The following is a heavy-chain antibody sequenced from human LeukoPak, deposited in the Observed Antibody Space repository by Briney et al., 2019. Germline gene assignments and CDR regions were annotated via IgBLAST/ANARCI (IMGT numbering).Heavy chain of an antibody. CDR1: GGSISSSSYY. D-gene: IGHD3-22*01. Sequence: SETLSLTCTVSGGSISSSSYYWGWIRQPPGKGLEWIGSIYYSGSTYYNPSLKSRVTISVDTSKNQFSLKLSSVTAADTAVYYCAKRGEVYDSSGYPFDYWGQGTLVTVSS. CDR2: IYYSGST. J-gene: IGHJ4*02. CDR3: AKRGEVYDSSGYPFDY. V-gene: IGHV4-39*07.